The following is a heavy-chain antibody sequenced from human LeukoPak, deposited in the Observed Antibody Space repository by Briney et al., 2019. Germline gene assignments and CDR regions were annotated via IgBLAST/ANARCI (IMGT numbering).Heavy chain of an antibody. CDR1: GGSISSYY. CDR3: AWSSDFRYYYYYMDV. J-gene: IGHJ6*03. CDR2: IYYTGST. Sequence: SETLSLTCTVSGGSISSYYWTWIRQLPGKGLEWIGYIYYTGSTNYNPSLKSRVTISVDTSKNQFSLKLSSVTAADTAVYYCAWSSDFRYYYYYMDVWGKGTTVTVSS. D-gene: IGHD3-3*01. V-gene: IGHV4-59*01.